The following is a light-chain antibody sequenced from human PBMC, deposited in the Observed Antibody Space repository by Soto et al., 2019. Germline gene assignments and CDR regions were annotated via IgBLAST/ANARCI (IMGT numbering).Light chain of an antibody. CDR2: YDD. Sequence: QSVLTQPPSVSEAPRQRVTISCSGSNSNIGNNGVNWYQQLPGKAPKLLIYYDDLLPSGVSDRFSGSKSGNTASLTISGLQAEDEADYYCCSYTSSSTSFVFGTGTKVTVL. J-gene: IGLJ1*01. V-gene: IGLV1-36*01. CDR1: NSNIGNNG. CDR3: CSYTSSSTSFV.